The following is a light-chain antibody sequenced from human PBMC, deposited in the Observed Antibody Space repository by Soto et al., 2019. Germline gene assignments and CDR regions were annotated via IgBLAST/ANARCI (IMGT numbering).Light chain of an antibody. V-gene: IGKV3-15*01. CDR3: QQYNTWRSIT. J-gene: IGKJ5*01. Sequence: EIVMSQSPATLSVSPGGGATLSCRASQNIGNKLAWYQHKPGQAPRVLIYDTSTRAAGIPARFSGSGSETNFTLTIITLQSEDFAVYYCQQYNTWRSITFGQGTRLEI. CDR2: DTS. CDR1: QNIGNK.